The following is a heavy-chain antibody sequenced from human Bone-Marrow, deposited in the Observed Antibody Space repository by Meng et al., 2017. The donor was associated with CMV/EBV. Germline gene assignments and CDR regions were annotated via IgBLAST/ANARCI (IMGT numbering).Heavy chain of an antibody. J-gene: IGHJ5*02. CDR1: GGSISSYS. CDR2: IYTSGST. Sequence: LTCTVSGGSISSYSWSWIRQPAGKGLEWIGRIYTSGSTNYNPSLKSRVTMSVDTSKNQFSLKLSSVTAADTAVYYCARDDRVHGFDPWGQGTLVTVSS. V-gene: IGHV4-4*07. CDR3: ARDDRVHGFDP. D-gene: IGHD1-14*01.